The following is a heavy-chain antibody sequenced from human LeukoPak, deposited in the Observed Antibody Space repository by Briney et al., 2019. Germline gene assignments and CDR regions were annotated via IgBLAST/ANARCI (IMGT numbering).Heavy chain of an antibody. J-gene: IGHJ5*02. CDR3: ARAREPYYDSRLFPLRPYNWFDP. CDR1: GYTFTSYA. Sequence: ASVKVSCKASGYTFTSYAMNWVRQAPGQGLEWMGWINTNTGNPTYAQGFTGRFVFSLDTSVSTAYLQISSLKAEDTAVYYCARAREPYYDSRLFPLRPYNWFDPWGQGTLVTVSS. CDR2: INTNTGNP. D-gene: IGHD3-22*01. V-gene: IGHV7-4-1*02.